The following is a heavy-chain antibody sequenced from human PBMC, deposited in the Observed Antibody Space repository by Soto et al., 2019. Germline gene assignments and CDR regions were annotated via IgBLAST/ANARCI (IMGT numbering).Heavy chain of an antibody. CDR3: ARGNAPGWRGVRY. CDR1: GGSLSGYY. J-gene: IGHJ4*02. V-gene: IGHV4-34*01. D-gene: IGHD6-19*01. Sequence: QVQLQQWGAGLLKPSETLSLTCAVYGGSLSGYYWTWIRQPPGKGLEWIGEISHRGNTDYNPSLKNPVARTVGMSRSQASLKQDPVAVAVPAVFFWARGNAPGWRGVRYWGQGTLVTVSS. CDR2: ISHRGNT.